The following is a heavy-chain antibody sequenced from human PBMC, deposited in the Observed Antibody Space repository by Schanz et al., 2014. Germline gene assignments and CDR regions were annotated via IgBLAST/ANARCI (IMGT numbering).Heavy chain of an antibody. V-gene: IGHV1-69*04. J-gene: IGHJ6*03. Sequence: GPEVKKPGSSVKVSCKASGGTFSSFGINWVRQAPGQGLEWMGRIIPILGIANYAQNFQGRVTITADKSTSTAYMELTSLRSEDTAVYYCAGTYCSSTSCYTGYYYMDVWGKGTTVTVSS. CDR3: AGTYCSSTSCYTGYYYMDV. CDR2: IIPILGIA. CDR1: GGTFSSFG. D-gene: IGHD2-2*02.